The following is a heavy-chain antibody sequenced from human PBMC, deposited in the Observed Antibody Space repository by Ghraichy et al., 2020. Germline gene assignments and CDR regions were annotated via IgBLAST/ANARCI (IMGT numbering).Heavy chain of an antibody. D-gene: IGHD6-13*01. V-gene: IGHV4-34*01. CDR3: ARGASGYSTSWYRGNWFDP. Sequence: ETLSLTCAVYGVSFSGYYWSWIRQPPGKGLEWIGEINHSGSTNYNPSLKSRVTISVDTSKNQFSLKLSSVTAADTAVYYCARGASGYSTSWYRGNWFDPWGQGTLVTVSS. CDR2: INHSGST. CDR1: GVSFSGYY. J-gene: IGHJ5*02.